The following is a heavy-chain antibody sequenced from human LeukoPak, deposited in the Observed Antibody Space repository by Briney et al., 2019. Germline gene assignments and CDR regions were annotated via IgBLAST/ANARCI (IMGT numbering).Heavy chain of an antibody. CDR3: SRGHYYDSSRAPDY. D-gene: IGHD3-22*01. CDR2: INNEGSHT. CDR1: GFTFSGHW. J-gene: IGHJ4*02. Sequence: GGSLRISCAASGFTFSGHWMHWVRQAPGKGLVWVSRINNEGSHTTYADAVTGRFSIDRDNAKNTLYLQMNSLRVEDTDVYYCSRGHYYDSSRAPDYWGQGTLVTVSS. V-gene: IGHV3-74*01.